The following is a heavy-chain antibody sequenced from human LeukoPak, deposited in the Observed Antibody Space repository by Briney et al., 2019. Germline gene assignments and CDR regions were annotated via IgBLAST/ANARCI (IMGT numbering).Heavy chain of an antibody. D-gene: IGHD6-13*01. J-gene: IGHJ4*02. CDR1: GFTFSSYE. V-gene: IGHV3-48*03. Sequence: GGSLRLSCAAPGFTFSSYEMNWVRQAPGKGLEWVSYISSSGSTIYYADSVKGRFTISRDNAKNSLYLQMNSLRAEDTAVYYCARVGSGSSWFPTYYFDYWGQGTLVTVSS. CDR3: ARVGSGSSWFPTYYFDY. CDR2: ISSSGSTI.